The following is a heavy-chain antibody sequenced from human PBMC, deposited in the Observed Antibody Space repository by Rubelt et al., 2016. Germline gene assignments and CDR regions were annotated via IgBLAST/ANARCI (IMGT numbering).Heavy chain of an antibody. D-gene: IGHD5-24*01. V-gene: IGHV4-59*01. Sequence: QVQLRESGPGLVKPSETLSLTCTVSVGSLSRYYWNWLRLPPGKGLEWIGYSQNGGNTRYSSSLRSRASLSLDTSENQFSLKLSSGTAADSGVYYCARGREMDSMTNFYYGLDIWGRGTTVSVSS. CDR2: SQNGGNT. CDR3: ARGREMDSMTNFYYGLDI. CDR1: VGSLSRYY. J-gene: IGHJ6*02.